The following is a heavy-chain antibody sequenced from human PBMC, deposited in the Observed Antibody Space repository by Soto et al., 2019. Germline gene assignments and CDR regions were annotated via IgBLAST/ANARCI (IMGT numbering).Heavy chain of an antibody. CDR2: ISYGGDNK. CDR1: RFIFSDYA. CDR3: VKARHSTSWYGVEADF. V-gene: IGHV3-30*09. D-gene: IGHD6-13*01. Sequence: QVQLVESGGGVVQPGRSLRLSCAASRFIFSDYAMHWVRQAPGKGLEWVAVISYGGDNKYYAESVRGRFAISRDNLKNTLYLQMNSLNPEDTAVYHCVKARHSTSWYGVEADFWGQGTLVTVSS. J-gene: IGHJ4*02.